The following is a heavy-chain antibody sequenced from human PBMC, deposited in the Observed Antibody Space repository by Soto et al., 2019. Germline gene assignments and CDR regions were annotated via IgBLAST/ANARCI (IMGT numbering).Heavy chain of an antibody. CDR2: IWYDGSNK. CDR1: GFTFSSYG. Sequence: GGSLRLSCAASGFTFSSYGMHWVRQAPGKGLEWVAVIWYDGSNKYYADSVKGRFTISGDNSKNTLYLQMNSLRAEDTAVYYCARVHGSGSYYNDWFDPWGQGTLVTVSS. D-gene: IGHD3-10*01. V-gene: IGHV3-33*01. CDR3: ARVHGSGSYYNDWFDP. J-gene: IGHJ5*02.